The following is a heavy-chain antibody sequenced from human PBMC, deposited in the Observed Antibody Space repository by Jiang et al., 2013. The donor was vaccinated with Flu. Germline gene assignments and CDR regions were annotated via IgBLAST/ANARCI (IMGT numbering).Heavy chain of an antibody. V-gene: IGHV6-1*01. D-gene: IGHD4/OR15-4a*01. CDR1: GDSVSSDSAA. Sequence: SQTLSLTCAISGDSVSSDSAAWNWIRQSPSRGLEWLGRTYYTSKWYNDYAESVKSRITINPDTSKNQFSLQLNSVTPEDTAVYYCARYYDATGGYLDYWGQGTLVTVSS. CDR3: ARYYDATGGYLDY. CDR2: TYYTSKWYN. J-gene: IGHJ4*02.